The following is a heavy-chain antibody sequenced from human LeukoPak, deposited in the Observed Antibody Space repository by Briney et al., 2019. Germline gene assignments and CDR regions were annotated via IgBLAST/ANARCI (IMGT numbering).Heavy chain of an antibody. V-gene: IGHV4-39*07. CDR3: ASRYSSSWYGAYLFDY. Sequence: SETLSLTCTVSGGSISSSSYYWGWIRQPPGKGLEWNGSIYYSGSTYYNPSLKSRVTISVDTSKNQFSLKLSSVTAADTAVYYCASRYSSSWYGAYLFDYWGQGTLVTVSS. CDR2: IYYSGST. CDR1: GGSISSSSYY. J-gene: IGHJ4*02. D-gene: IGHD6-13*01.